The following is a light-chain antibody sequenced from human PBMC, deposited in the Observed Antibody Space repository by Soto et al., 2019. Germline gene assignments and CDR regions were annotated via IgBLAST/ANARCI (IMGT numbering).Light chain of an antibody. CDR2: TAS. CDR1: QDISKW. CDR3: QEAYSFPVT. V-gene: IGKV1D-12*01. J-gene: IGKJ5*01. Sequence: DIQMTQSPASVSASVGERVTITCRASQDISKWIAWYQQKPGRAPKLLIHTASTIQREVPSRFSVSGSGTDFTLTISSLQPEDFATYYCQEAYSFPVTFGLGTRLEIK.